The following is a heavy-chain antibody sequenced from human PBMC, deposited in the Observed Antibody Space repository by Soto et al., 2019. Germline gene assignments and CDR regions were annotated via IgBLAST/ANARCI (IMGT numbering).Heavy chain of an antibody. CDR2: IIPIFGTA. CDR1: GGTFSSYA. CDR3: ARDSESWAVAGTGVAFDI. V-gene: IGHV1-69*01. D-gene: IGHD6-19*01. J-gene: IGHJ3*02. Sequence: QVQLVQSGAEVKKPGSSVKVSCKASGGTFSSYAISWVRQAPGQGLEWMGGIIPIFGTANYAQKFQGRVTITADESTRTAYMELSSLRSEDTAVYYCARDSESWAVAGTGVAFDIWGQGTMVTVSS.